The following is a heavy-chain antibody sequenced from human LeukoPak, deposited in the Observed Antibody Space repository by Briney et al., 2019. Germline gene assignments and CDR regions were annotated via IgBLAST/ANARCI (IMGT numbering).Heavy chain of an antibody. CDR1: GGSISSSSYY. V-gene: IGHV4-39*07. CDR2: IYYSGST. D-gene: IGHD3-9*01. CDR3: TRDRYDILTGYYRGLDY. J-gene: IGHJ4*02. Sequence: PSETLSLTCTVSGGSISSSSYYWGWIRQPPGKGLEWIGSIYYSGSTYYNPSLKSRVTISGDTSKNQFSLKVNSVTAADTAVYYCTRDRYDILTGYYRGLDYWGQGTLVTVSS.